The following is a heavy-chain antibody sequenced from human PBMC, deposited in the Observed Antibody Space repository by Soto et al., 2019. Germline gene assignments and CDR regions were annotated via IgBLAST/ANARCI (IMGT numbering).Heavy chain of an antibody. D-gene: IGHD3-9*01. CDR3: ALDSYLIRYFCWLLDF. CDR1: GFMSSSYA. Sequence: GQSLRLPCAASGFMSSSYAMLLVRQAPGKMLEWVAVISYDGSNKYYADSVKGRFTISRDNSKNTLYLQMKSLRAEATAVYYCALDSYLIRYFCWLLDFWGQRSLVIGSS. V-gene: IGHV3-30-3*01. J-gene: IGHJ4*02. CDR2: ISYDGSNK.